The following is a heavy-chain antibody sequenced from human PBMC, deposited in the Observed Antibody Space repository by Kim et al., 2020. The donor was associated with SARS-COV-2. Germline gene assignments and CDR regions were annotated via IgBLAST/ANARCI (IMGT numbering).Heavy chain of an antibody. Sequence: GGSLRLSCAASGFTFSNAWMNWVRQAPGKGLEWVGCIKSKTNGGTKGYAAPVKGSFTISRDDSKNTLYLQMNSLKTEDTAVYYCTAEVGDYCGGDCYSRVWGQGTTVTVSS. CDR1: GFTFSNAW. D-gene: IGHD2-21*02. CDR2: IKSKTNGGTK. V-gene: IGHV3-15*01. CDR3: TAEVGDYCGGDCYSRV. J-gene: IGHJ6*02.